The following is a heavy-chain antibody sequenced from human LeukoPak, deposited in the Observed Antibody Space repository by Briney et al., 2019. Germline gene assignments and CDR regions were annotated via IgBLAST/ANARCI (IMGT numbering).Heavy chain of an antibody. CDR3: ARSAGYCSSTSCPEFDY. V-gene: IGHV3-11*04. D-gene: IGHD2-2*01. CDR1: GFTFSDYY. J-gene: IGHJ4*02. CDR2: ISSSGSTI. Sequence: GGSLRLSCAASGFTFSDYYMSWIRQAPGKGLEWVSYISSSGSTIYYADSVKGRFTISRDNAKNSLYLQMNSLRAEDTAVYYCARSAGYCSSTSCPEFDYWGQGTLVTVSS.